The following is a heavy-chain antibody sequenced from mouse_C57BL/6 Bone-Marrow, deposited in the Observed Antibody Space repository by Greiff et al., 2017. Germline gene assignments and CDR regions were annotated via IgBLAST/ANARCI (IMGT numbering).Heavy chain of an antibody. CDR2: FHPYNDDT. V-gene: IGHV1-47*01. CDR1: GYTFTTYP. CDR3: AIYFDY. J-gene: IGHJ2*01. Sequence: QVQLKQSGAELVKPGASVKMSCKASGYTFTTYPIEWMKQNHGKSLEWIGNFHPYNDDTNYNQKFKGKATLTVDTSSSTAYMQLSSLASEDSAVYYCAIYFDYWGQGTTLTVSS.